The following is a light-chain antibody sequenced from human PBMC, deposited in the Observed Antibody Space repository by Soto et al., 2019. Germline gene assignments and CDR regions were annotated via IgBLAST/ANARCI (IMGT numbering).Light chain of an antibody. CDR3: QQYNQWPLT. Sequence: ETGMTQSPATLSVSPGERATLSCRAGQSVNSYLAWYQQKPGQAPRLLIRGASARATGIPARFSGSGSGTEFTLTISSLQSEDFAVYYCQQYNQWPLTFGGGTKV. J-gene: IGKJ4*01. CDR1: QSVNSY. V-gene: IGKV3-15*01. CDR2: GAS.